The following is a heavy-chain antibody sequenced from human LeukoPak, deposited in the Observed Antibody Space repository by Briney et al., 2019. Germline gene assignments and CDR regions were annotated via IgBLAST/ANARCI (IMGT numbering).Heavy chain of an antibody. CDR2: IWYDGSNK. CDR1: GSTFSSYG. J-gene: IGHJ4*02. CDR3: ARAPYSSSALDY. V-gene: IGHV3-33*01. D-gene: IGHD6-13*01. Sequence: PGRSLRLSCAASGSTFSSYGMHWVRQAPGKGLECVAVIWYDGSNKYYADSVKGRFTISRDNSKNTLYLQMNSLRAEDTAVYYCARAPYSSSALDYWGQGTLVTVSS.